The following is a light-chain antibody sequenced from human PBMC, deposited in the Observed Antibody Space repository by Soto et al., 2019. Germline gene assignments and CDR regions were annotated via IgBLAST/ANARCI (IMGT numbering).Light chain of an antibody. V-gene: IGLV1-40*01. CDR3: QSYDSSLSGSK. J-gene: IGLJ2*01. CDR2: GNS. Sequence: QSVLTQPPSVSGAPGQRVTISCTGSSSNIGAGYDVHWYQQLPGTAPKLLIYGNSNRPSGVPDRFSGSKSGTSASLAITGLQAEDEAHYHCQSYDSSLSGSKFGGGTKLTVL. CDR1: SSNIGAGYD.